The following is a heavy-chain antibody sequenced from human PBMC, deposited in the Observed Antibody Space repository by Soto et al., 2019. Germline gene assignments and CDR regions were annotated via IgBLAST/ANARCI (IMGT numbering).Heavy chain of an antibody. J-gene: IGHJ4*02. CDR3: AEGVATFGQTNSVDY. CDR1: GLTFSSYA. D-gene: IGHD3-16*01. Sequence: EVQLLESGGGLVQPGGSLRLSCAASGLTFSSYAMSWVRQAPGKGLEWVSAISGSGGSTYYADSVKGRFTISRDNSKTTLYLQMNSLRAEDTAVYYCAEGVATFGQTNSVDYLGQGTLVTVSS. CDR2: ISGSGGST. V-gene: IGHV3-23*01.